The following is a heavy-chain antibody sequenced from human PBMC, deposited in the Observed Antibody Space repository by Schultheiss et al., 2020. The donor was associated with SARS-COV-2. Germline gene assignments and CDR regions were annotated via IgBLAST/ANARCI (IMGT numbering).Heavy chain of an antibody. CDR1: GFTVSSNY. J-gene: IGHJ4*02. V-gene: IGHV3-66*03. Sequence: GGSLRLSCAASGFTVSSNYMSWVRQAPGKGLEWVSVIYSCGSTYYADSVKGRFTISRDNSKNTLYLQMNSLRAEDTAVYYCARDGRYCSSTSCYSPFDYWGQGTLVTVSS. D-gene: IGHD2-2*02. CDR2: IYSCGST. CDR3: ARDGRYCSSTSCYSPFDY.